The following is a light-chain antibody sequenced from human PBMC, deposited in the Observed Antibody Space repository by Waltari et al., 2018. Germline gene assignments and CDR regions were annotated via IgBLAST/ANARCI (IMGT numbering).Light chain of an antibody. CDR2: KVS. Sequence: DVVMTQSPLSLPVTLGQPASISCRSRQSLVYSDGNTYLNWFQQRPGQSPRRLIYKVSNRDSGVPDRFSGSGSGTDFTLKISRVEAEDVGVYYCMQGIHWPMYTFGQGTKLEIK. CDR1: QSLVYSDGNTY. J-gene: IGKJ2*01. V-gene: IGKV2-30*01. CDR3: MQGIHWPMYT.